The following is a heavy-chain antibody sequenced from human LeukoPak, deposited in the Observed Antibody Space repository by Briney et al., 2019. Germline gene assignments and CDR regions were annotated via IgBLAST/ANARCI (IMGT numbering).Heavy chain of an antibody. Sequence: PSETLSLTCTVSGGSISSYYWSWIRQPPGKGLEGIGYIYYSGSTNYNPSLKSRVTISVDTSKNQFSLKLNSVTAADTAVYYCARGHAYYVWGSSTGYFDYWGQGTLVTVSS. CDR2: IYYSGST. J-gene: IGHJ4*02. CDR3: ARGHAYYVWGSSTGYFDY. D-gene: IGHD3-16*01. V-gene: IGHV4-59*12. CDR1: GGSISSYY.